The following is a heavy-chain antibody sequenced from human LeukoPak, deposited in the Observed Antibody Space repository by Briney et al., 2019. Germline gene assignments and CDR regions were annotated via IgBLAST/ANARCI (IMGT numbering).Heavy chain of an antibody. CDR2: ISGSGYSI. V-gene: IGHV3-23*01. CDR3: AKNIAGAGGSLTY. J-gene: IGHJ4*02. D-gene: IGHD6-13*01. CDR1: GFSIRSYA. Sequence: GGSLRLSCAASGFSIRSYAMSWVRQAPGKGPEWVSTISGSGYSIYYADSVKGRFTISRDSSNNTLYLQMTSLRAEDTAVYYCAKNIAGAGGSLTYWGQGTMLTVSS.